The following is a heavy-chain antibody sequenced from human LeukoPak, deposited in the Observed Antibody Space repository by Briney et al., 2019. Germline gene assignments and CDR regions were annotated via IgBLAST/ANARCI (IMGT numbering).Heavy chain of an antibody. CDR3: ARRDYGDLRFDP. D-gene: IGHD4-17*01. CDR2: ISAYNGNT. V-gene: IGHV1-18*01. CDR1: GYTFTSYG. Sequence: ASVKVSCKASGYTFTSYGISWVRQAPGQGLERMGWISAYNGNTNYAQKLQGRVTMTTDTSTSTAYMELRSLRSDDTAVYYCARRDYGDLRFDPWGQGTLVTVSS. J-gene: IGHJ5*02.